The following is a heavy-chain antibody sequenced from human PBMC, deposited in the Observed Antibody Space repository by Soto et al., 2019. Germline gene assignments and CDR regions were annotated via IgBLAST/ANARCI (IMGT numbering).Heavy chain of an antibody. V-gene: IGHV1-69*06. D-gene: IGHD3-3*01. J-gene: IGHJ4*02. Sequence: QERLVQSGAEVRKPGSSVKVSYKVTGGTSTRYAINWVRQAPGQGLEWMGGIVPMFGTSKYAQKFQGRVTITADTSTNIAYMELRSLRSEDTAVYYCNRGSEYDFWSGCLWGQGTLVSVSS. CDR1: GGTSTRYA. CDR2: IVPMFGTS. CDR3: NRGSEYDFWSGCL.